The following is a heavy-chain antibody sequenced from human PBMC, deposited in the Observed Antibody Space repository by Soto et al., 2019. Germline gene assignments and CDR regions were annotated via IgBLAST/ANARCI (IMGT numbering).Heavy chain of an antibody. Sequence: EVQLVESGGGLVKPGGSLRLSCAASGFTFSSYSMNWVRQAPGKGLEWVSSISSSSSYIYYADSVKGRFTISRDNAKNSLYLQMNSLRAEDTAVYYCARGYSSGWGAIDYWGQGTRVTVSS. CDR2: ISSSSSYI. V-gene: IGHV3-21*01. CDR1: GFTFSSYS. D-gene: IGHD6-19*01. CDR3: ARGYSSGWGAIDY. J-gene: IGHJ4*02.